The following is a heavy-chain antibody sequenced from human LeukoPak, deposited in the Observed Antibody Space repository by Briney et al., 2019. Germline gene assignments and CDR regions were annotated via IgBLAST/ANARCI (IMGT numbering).Heavy chain of an antibody. CDR1: GGSFSSSSYY. CDR2: IYYSGIT. Sequence: SETLSLTCTVSGGSFSSSSYYWGWIRQPPGKGLEWIGSIYYSGITYYNPSLTSRVTISVDTSKNQFSLKLSSVTAADTAVYYCARRGGGMTWGQGTLVTVSS. J-gene: IGHJ5*02. CDR3: ARRGGGMT. V-gene: IGHV4-39*01. D-gene: IGHD1-1*01.